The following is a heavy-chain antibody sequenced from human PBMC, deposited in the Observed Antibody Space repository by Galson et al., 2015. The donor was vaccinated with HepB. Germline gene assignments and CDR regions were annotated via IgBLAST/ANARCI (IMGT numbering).Heavy chain of an antibody. Sequence: SLRLSCAASGFTFSSYGMHWVRQAPGKGLEWVAVISYDGSNKYYADSVKGRFTISRDNSKNTLYLQMNSLRAEDTAVYYCAKDRYCSSTSCYSYYYGMDVWGQGTTVTVSS. J-gene: IGHJ6*02. V-gene: IGHV3-30*18. CDR3: AKDRYCSSTSCYSYYYGMDV. CDR1: GFTFSSYG. D-gene: IGHD2-2*01. CDR2: ISYDGSNK.